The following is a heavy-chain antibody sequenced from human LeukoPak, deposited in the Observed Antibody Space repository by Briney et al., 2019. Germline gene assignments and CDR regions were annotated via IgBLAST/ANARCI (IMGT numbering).Heavy chain of an antibody. CDR3: ATPYSGGYHGLDI. J-gene: IGHJ3*02. CDR1: GGSISSGDYY. CDR2: IYYSGST. V-gene: IGHV4-39*01. Sequence: SQTLSLTCTVSGGSISSGDYYWSWIRQPPGKGLEWIGSIYYSGSTYYNPSLKSRVTISVDTSKNQFSLKLSSVTAADTAVYYCATPYSGGYHGLDIWGQGTMVTVSS. D-gene: IGHD1-26*01.